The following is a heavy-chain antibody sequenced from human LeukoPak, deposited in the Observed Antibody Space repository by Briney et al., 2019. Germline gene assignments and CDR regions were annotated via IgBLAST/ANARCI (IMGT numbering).Heavy chain of an antibody. Sequence: PSETLSLTCAVYGGSFNGYYWSWIRQPPGKGLEWIGEINHSGSTNYNPSLKSRVTISVDTSKNQFSLKLSSVTAADTAVYYCARLPPLYDYVWGSYRPNRYYFDYWGQGTLVTVSS. CDR2: INHSGST. V-gene: IGHV4-34*01. CDR3: ARLPPLYDYVWGSYRPNRYYFDY. J-gene: IGHJ4*02. CDR1: GGSFNGYY. D-gene: IGHD3-16*02.